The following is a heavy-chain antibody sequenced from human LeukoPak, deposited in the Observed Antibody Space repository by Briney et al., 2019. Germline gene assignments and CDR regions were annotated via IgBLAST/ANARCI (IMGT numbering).Heavy chain of an antibody. CDR3: AGTKYCSGGSCYSGFYWFDP. CDR2: IYYSGST. Sequence: SQTLSLTCTVSGGSISSYYWSWIRQPPGKGLEWIGYIYYSGSTNYNPSLKSRVTISVDTSKNQFSLKLSSVTAADTAVYYCAGTKYCSGGSCYSGFYWFDPWGQGTLVTVSS. J-gene: IGHJ5*02. D-gene: IGHD2-15*01. V-gene: IGHV4-59*01. CDR1: GGSISSYY.